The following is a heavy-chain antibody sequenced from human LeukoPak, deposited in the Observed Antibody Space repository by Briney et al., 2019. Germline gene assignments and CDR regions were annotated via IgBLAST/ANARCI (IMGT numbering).Heavy chain of an antibody. Sequence: RGSLRLSCAVSGFTFSSYWMHWVRQAPGKGLVWVSRVNSDGSSTTYADSVKGRFTISRDNAKNTLYLQMNSLKAEDTAVYYCARSPNCGGDCSWGQGTLVTVSS. CDR3: ARSPNCGGDCS. CDR2: VNSDGSST. CDR1: GFTFSSYW. V-gene: IGHV3-74*03. D-gene: IGHD2-21*02. J-gene: IGHJ5*02.